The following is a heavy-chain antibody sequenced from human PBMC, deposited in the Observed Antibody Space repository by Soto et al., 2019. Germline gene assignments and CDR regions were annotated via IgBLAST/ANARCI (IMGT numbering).Heavy chain of an antibody. D-gene: IGHD2-21*01. CDR1: GFTFSSYD. CDR3: ARCDRVYRMDV. J-gene: IGHJ6*02. CDR2: IGTAGDT. Sequence: PGGSLRLSCAASGFTFSSYDMHWVRQATGKGLEWVSAIGTAGDTYYPGSVKGRFTISRENAKNSLYLQMNSLRAGDTAVYYCARCDRVYRMDVWGQGTTVTVSS. V-gene: IGHV3-13*01.